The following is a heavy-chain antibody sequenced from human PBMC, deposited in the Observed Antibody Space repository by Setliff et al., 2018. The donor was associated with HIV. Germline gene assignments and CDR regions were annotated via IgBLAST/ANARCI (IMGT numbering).Heavy chain of an antibody. CDR1: GGIFSRFA. V-gene: IGHV1-69*05. CDR3: ASSAGAVPTTAPYGDYYYYFYMDV. D-gene: IGHD1-1*01. Sequence: GASVKVSCKASGGIFSRFAFSWVRQAAGQGLEWMGGIIPIFGTPNYAQKFQGRVTITTDESTNTVYMELYSLTSEDTAIYYCASSAGAVPTTAPYGDYYYYFYMDVWGKGTTVTVSS. CDR2: IIPIFGTP. J-gene: IGHJ6*03.